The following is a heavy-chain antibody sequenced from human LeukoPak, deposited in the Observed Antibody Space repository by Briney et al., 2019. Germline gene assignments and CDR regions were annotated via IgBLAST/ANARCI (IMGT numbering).Heavy chain of an antibody. CDR3: ARDKNGQHWLSSGSSFHS. J-gene: IGHJ4*02. D-gene: IGHD6-19*01. V-gene: IGHV3-21*01. CDR2: ISSSSSYI. CDR1: GFTVSSNY. Sequence: GGSLRLSCAASGFTVSSNYMSWVRQAPGKGLEWVSSISSSSSYIYYADSVKGRFTISRDNAKNSLYLQMNSLRAEDTALYYCARDKNGQHWLSSGSSFHSWGQGALVTVSS.